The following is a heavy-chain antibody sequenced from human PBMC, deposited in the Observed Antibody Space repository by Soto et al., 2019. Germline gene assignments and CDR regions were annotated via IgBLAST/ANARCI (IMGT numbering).Heavy chain of an antibody. CDR2: IIPILGIA. V-gene: IGHV1-69*02. CDR1: GGTFSSYT. D-gene: IGHD5-12*01. Sequence: RPSVKVSCKASGGTFSSYTISWVRQAPGQGLEWMGRIIPILGIANYAQKFQGRVTITADKSTSTAYMELSSLRSEDTAVYYCARGGIVATTWDYWGQGTLVTVSS. CDR3: ARGGIVATTWDY. J-gene: IGHJ4*02.